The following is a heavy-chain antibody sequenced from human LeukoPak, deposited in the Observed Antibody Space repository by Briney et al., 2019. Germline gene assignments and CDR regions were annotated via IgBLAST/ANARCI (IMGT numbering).Heavy chain of an antibody. J-gene: IGHJ4*02. CDR1: GFTFSTYE. Sequence: GGSLRLSCAASGFTFSTYEMNWVRQVPGKGLEWVSYISGSGSTIYYADSVKGRFTISRDNAKNSLYLQMNSLRAEDTAVYYCARLHGAYPFDYWGQGTLVTVSS. V-gene: IGHV3-48*03. CDR2: ISGSGSTI. D-gene: IGHD4/OR15-4a*01. CDR3: ARLHGAYPFDY.